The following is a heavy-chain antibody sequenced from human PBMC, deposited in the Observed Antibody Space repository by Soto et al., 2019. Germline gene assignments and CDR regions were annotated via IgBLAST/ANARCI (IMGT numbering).Heavy chain of an antibody. D-gene: IGHD2-15*01. CDR2: ISAYNGNT. CDR3: ARVPAPIITPPEYYFDY. CDR1: GYTFTSYG. J-gene: IGHJ4*02. Sequence: ASVKVSCKASGYTFTSYGISWVRQAPGQGLEWMGWISAYNGNTNYAQKLQGRVTMTTDTSTSTAYMELRSLRSDDTAVYYCARVPAPIITPPEYYFDYWGQGTLVTVSS. V-gene: IGHV1-18*01.